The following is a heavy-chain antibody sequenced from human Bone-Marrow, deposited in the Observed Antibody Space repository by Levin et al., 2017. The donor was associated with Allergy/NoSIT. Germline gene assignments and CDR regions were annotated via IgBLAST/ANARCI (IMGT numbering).Heavy chain of an antibody. V-gene: IGHV3-30*04. CDR2: ISYDGSNK. CDR1: GFTFSSYA. Sequence: PGESLKISCAASGFTFSSYAMHWVRQAPGKGLEWVAVISYDGSNKYYADSVKGRFTISRDNSKNTLYLQMNSLRAEDTAVYYCARGATAGYWGQGTLVTVSS. CDR3: ARGATAGY. J-gene: IGHJ4*02.